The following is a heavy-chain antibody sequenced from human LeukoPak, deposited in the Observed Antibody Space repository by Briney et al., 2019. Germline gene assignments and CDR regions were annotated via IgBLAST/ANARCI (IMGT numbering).Heavy chain of an antibody. D-gene: IGHD5-18*01. J-gene: IGHJ4*02. Sequence: SQTLSLTCTVSGGSISSGGYYWSWIRQHPGKGLECIGYIYYSGSTYYNPSLKSQVTISVDTSKNQFSLKLSSVTAADTAVYYCARAVDTAMVVFDYWGQGTLVTVSS. V-gene: IGHV4-31*01. CDR2: IYYSGST. CDR3: ARAVDTAMVVFDY. CDR1: GGSISSGGYY.